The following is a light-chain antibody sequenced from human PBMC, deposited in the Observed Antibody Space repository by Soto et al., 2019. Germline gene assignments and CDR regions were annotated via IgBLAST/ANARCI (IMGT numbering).Light chain of an antibody. V-gene: IGKV3-15*01. CDR2: AVS. Sequence: EIVLTQTPATLSVSPGERATLSCRASQGVSDKLAWYQQRPGQAPRLLIYAVSTRATGIPARFSGGGSGTEFTLTISSLQSEDFAVYFCQQYNNWPQGTFGLGTKVDIK. J-gene: IGKJ1*01. CDR1: QGVSDK. CDR3: QQYNNWPQGT.